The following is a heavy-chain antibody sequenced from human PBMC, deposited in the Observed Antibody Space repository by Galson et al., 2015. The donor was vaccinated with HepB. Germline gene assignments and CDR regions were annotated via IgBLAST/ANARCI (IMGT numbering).Heavy chain of an antibody. J-gene: IGHJ5*02. CDR3: ATFFSDVRCCSGGSCPYPYNWFDP. Sequence: SLRLSCAASGFTFSSYWMSWVRQAPGKGLEWVANIKQDGSEKYYVDSVKGRFTISRDNAKNSLYLQMNSLRAEDTAVYYCATFFSDVRCCSGGSCPYPYNWFDPWGQGTLVTVSS. CDR2: IKQDGSEK. V-gene: IGHV3-7*03. CDR1: GFTFSSYW. D-gene: IGHD2-15*01.